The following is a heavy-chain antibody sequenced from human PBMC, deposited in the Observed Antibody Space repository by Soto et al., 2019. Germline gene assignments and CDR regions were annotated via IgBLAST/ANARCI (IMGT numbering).Heavy chain of an antibody. Sequence: SSVKVSCKASRGTFSSYAISWVRQAPGQGLEWMGGIIPIFGPANYAQKFQGRVTITADESTSTAYMELSSLRSEDTAVYYCATPDHYYYDSYAFDIWGQGTMVTVSS. J-gene: IGHJ3*02. D-gene: IGHD3-22*01. CDR2: IIPIFGPA. CDR3: ATPDHYYYDSYAFDI. V-gene: IGHV1-69*13. CDR1: RGTFSSYA.